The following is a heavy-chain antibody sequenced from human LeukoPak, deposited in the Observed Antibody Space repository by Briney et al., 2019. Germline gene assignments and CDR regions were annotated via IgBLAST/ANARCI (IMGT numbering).Heavy chain of an antibody. CDR1: GGSISSSDYY. D-gene: IGHD5-12*01. Sequence: SETLSLTCTVSGGSISSSDYYWGWIRQPPGKGLEWIGSIYYGGSTYYNPSPKSRVTISVDTSKNQFSLKLSSVTAADTAVYYCARHQGGYDSPYAFDYWGQGTLVTVSS. V-gene: IGHV4-39*01. CDR3: ARHQGGYDSPYAFDY. CDR2: IYYGGST. J-gene: IGHJ4*02.